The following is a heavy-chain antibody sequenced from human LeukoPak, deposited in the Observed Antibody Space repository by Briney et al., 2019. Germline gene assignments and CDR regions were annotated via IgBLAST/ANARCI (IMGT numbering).Heavy chain of an antibody. Sequence: ASVKVSCKASGGTFSSYAISWVRQAPGQGLEWTGRIIPILGIANYAQKFQGRVTITADKSTSTAYMELSSLRSEDTAVYYCARQGIVVVPAAMSANWFDPWGQGTLVTVSS. CDR2: IIPILGIA. D-gene: IGHD2-2*01. CDR3: ARQGIVVVPAAMSANWFDP. CDR1: GGTFSSYA. V-gene: IGHV1-69*04. J-gene: IGHJ5*02.